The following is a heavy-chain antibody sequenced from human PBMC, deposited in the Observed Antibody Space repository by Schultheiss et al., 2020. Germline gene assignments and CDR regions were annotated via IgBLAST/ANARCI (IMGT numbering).Heavy chain of an antibody. V-gene: IGHV1-69*13. J-gene: IGHJ4*02. D-gene: IGHD3-16*01. CDR3: ARDRMGSLDY. Sequence: SVKVSCKASGYTFTSYYMHWVRQAPGQGLEWMGWIIPIFGTANYAQKFQGRVTITADESTSTAYMELSSLRSEDTAVYYCARDRMGSLDYWGQGTLVTVSS. CDR1: GYTFTSYY. CDR2: IIPIFGTA.